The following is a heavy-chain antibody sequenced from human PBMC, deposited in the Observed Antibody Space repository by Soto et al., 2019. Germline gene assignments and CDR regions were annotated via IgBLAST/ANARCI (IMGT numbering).Heavy chain of an antibody. CDR2: IGPESGAT. CDR1: GYTFTGHY. D-gene: IGHD1-26*01. J-gene: IGHJ4*02. CDR3: GRGRSGQIVVFY. Sequence: ASVKVSCKASGYTFTGHYTHWVRQAPEQGPEWMGEIGPESGATRYAQKLQGRVTMTMDTSISTVYMELNNLRPDDTAVYYCGRGRSGQIVVFYWGQGTPVTVSS. V-gene: IGHV1-2*02.